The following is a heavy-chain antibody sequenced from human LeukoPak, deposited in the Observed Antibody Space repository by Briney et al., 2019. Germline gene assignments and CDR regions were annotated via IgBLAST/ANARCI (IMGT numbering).Heavy chain of an antibody. J-gene: IGHJ4*02. CDR2: ISGSGGST. CDR3: AKDRQSGSYYYFDY. CDR1: GFTFSSYS. D-gene: IGHD1-26*01. V-gene: IGHV3-23*01. Sequence: PGGSLRLSCAASGFTFSSYSMNWVRQAPGKGLEWVSAISGSGGSTYYADSVKGRFTISRDNSKNTLYLQMNSLRAEDTAVYYCAKDRQSGSYYYFDYWGQGTLVTVSS.